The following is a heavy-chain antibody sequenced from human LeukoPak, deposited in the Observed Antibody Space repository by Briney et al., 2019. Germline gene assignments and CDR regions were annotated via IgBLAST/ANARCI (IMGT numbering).Heavy chain of an antibody. Sequence: SVKVSCKASGGTFSSYAISWVRQAPGQGLEWMGRIIPILGIANYAQKFQGRVTITADKSTSTAYMELSSLRSDDTAVYYCARDYYDILTGYYRYYYHGMDVWGQGTTVTVSS. CDR1: GGTFSSYA. CDR3: ARDYYDILTGYYRYYYHGMDV. J-gene: IGHJ6*02. D-gene: IGHD3-9*01. V-gene: IGHV1-69*04. CDR2: IIPILGIA.